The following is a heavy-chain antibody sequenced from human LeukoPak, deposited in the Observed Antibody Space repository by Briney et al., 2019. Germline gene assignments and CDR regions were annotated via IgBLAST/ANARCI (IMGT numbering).Heavy chain of an antibody. CDR1: GYTFTGDQ. Sequence: ASVKVSCKASGYTFTGDQIYWLRQAPGQGLEWVGWIKPGGGDTLYEQKFQGRVTMTRDTSIRSAYMELGSLRSDDTAVYYCARKSAGFLTAWGQGTLVTVSS. D-gene: IGHD2/OR15-2a*01. CDR3: ARKSAGFLTA. CDR2: IKPGGGDT. V-gene: IGHV1-2*02. J-gene: IGHJ5*02.